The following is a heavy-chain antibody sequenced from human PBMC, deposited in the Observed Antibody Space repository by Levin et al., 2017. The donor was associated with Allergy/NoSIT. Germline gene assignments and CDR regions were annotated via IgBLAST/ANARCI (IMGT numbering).Heavy chain of an antibody. CDR2: ISSSGSTI. CDR3: ARQLGNFWSGYNYFDY. CDR1: GFTFSSYE. J-gene: IGHJ4*02. V-gene: IGHV3-48*03. Sequence: PGESLKISCAASGFTFSSYEMNWVRQAPWKGLEWVSYISSSGSTIYYADSVKGRFTISRDNAKNSLYLQMNSLRAEDTAVYYCARQLGNFWSGYNYFDYWGQGTLVTVSS. D-gene: IGHD3-3*01.